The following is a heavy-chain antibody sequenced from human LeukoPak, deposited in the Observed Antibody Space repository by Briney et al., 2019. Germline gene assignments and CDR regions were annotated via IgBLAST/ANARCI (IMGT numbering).Heavy chain of an antibody. CDR1: GASFSSSTYY. CDR2: IYYGEGT. CDR3: ARHAGGIAAAGTRPFDY. J-gene: IGHJ4*02. V-gene: IGHV4-39*01. Sequence: PSETLSLTCTVSGASFSSSTYYWGWIRQPPGKGLEWIGRIYYGEGTYYNPSLKSRVTMSVDTSKKQYSLKLSSVTAADTAVYYCARHAGGIAAAGTRPFDYWDQGTLVTVSS. D-gene: IGHD6-13*01.